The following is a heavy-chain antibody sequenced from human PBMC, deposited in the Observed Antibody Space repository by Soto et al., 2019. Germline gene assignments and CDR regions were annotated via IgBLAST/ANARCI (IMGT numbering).Heavy chain of an antibody. D-gene: IGHD5-12*01. Sequence: QVQLVESGGGVVQPGRSLRLSCAASGFTFSLYGMHWVRQAPGKGLEWVAVTSYDGSNKYYADSVKGRFTISRDNSKNTLYLQMNRLRVEDTAVYYCAKDSGYSGYDVYDYYYGMDVWGQGTTVTVSS. CDR3: AKDSGYSGYDVYDYYYGMDV. CDR1: GFTFSLYG. J-gene: IGHJ6*02. CDR2: TSYDGSNK. V-gene: IGHV3-30*18.